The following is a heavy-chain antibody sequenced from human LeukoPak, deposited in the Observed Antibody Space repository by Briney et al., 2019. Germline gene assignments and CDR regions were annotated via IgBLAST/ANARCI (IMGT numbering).Heavy chain of an antibody. CDR2: FKGGVGDP. D-gene: IGHD2-21*02. V-gene: IGHV3-23*01. CDR3: AKGGHDFNPFYC. J-gene: IGHJ4*02. CDR1: GFTSSSYA. Sequence: PGRSLRLSCAASGFTSSSYAMGWVRQAPGKGREWVSRFKGGVGDPFYADSVRGRFTISRDNSKNTLYLQLNSLRAEDTAVYFCAKGGHDFNPFYCWGQGALVTVSS.